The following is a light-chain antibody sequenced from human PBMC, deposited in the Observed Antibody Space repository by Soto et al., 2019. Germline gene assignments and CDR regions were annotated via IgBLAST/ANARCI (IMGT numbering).Light chain of an antibody. CDR1: QSISSY. CDR2: AAS. V-gene: IGKV1-8*01. J-gene: IGKJ5*01. CDR3: QQYNTYPIT. Sequence: IQMTQSPSTLSASTGDRVTITCRASQSISSYLAWYQQKPGKAPKLLIYAASTLQSGVPSRFSGSGSGTDFTLTISCLQSEDFATYYCQQYNTYPITFGQGTRLEIK.